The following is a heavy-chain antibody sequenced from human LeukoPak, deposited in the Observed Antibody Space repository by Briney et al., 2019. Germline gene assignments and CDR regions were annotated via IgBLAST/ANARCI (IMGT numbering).Heavy chain of an antibody. V-gene: IGHV3-23*01. CDR3: ARALIVVVPAAEAFDI. CDR1: GFTFSSYA. Sequence: GGSLRLSCAASGFTFSSYAMTWVRQAPGKGLEWVSGISGSGGSTYYADSVKGRFTISRDNSKNTLYFQMNSLRAEDTAVYYCARALIVVVPAAEAFDIWGQGTMVTVSS. CDR2: ISGSGGST. J-gene: IGHJ3*02. D-gene: IGHD2-2*01.